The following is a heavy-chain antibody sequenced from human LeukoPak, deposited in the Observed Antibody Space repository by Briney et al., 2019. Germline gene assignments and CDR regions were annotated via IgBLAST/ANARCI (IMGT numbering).Heavy chain of an antibody. J-gene: IGHJ5*02. D-gene: IGHD6-6*01. CDR3: ARSYSSSDNWFDP. CDR1: GYSFTSYW. CDR2: IYPGDSDT. V-gene: IGHV5-51*01. Sequence: GESLKISCKGSGYSFTSYWTGWVRQMPGKGLEWMGIIYPGDSDTRYSPSFQGQVTISADKSISTAYLQWSSLKASDTAMYYCARSYSSSDNWFDPWGQGTLVTVSS.